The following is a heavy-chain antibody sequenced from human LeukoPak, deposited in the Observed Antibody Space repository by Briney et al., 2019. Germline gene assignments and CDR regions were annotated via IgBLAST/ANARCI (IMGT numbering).Heavy chain of an antibody. J-gene: IGHJ4*02. CDR1: GFTFSDIG. V-gene: IGHV3-30*18. CDR3: AKKYSSSWPPDY. D-gene: IGHD6-13*01. Sequence: GGSLRLSCAASGFTFSDIGMHWVRQAPGKGLEWVAVVSYDGSYKYYADSVKGRFTISRDNSRNTLYLQMNGLRAEDTAVYYCAKKYSSSWPPDYWGQGTLVTVSS. CDR2: VSYDGSYK.